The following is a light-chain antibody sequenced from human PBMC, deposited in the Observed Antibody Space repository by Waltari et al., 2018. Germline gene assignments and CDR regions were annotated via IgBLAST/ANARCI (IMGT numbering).Light chain of an antibody. CDR1: QGISNW. J-gene: IGKJ1*01. CDR3: QQGNSFPPT. Sequence: DIQLPQFPSDVSASVGDRVTMTCRASQGISNWLAWYQPKPGKAPKLLIYGASILQTGVPSRFSAGGSGTDFTLTISNLQPDDFATYFCQQGNSFPPTFGQGTKVEVK. CDR2: GAS. V-gene: IGKV1-12*01.